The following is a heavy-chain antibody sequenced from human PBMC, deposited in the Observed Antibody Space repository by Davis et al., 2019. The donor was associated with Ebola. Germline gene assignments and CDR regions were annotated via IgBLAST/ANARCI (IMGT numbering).Heavy chain of an antibody. CDR2: INWNGNFI. V-gene: IGHV3-9*01. Sequence: SLKISCAASGFSFEGYAMYWVRQAPGRGLDWVSTINWNGNFIDYADSVKGRFTISRDNSGNSLFLEMNSLRPEDSGSYFCARSAYRTSLDYWGQGTLVTVSS. CDR1: GFSFEGYA. D-gene: IGHD3-3*01. CDR3: ARSAYRTSLDY. J-gene: IGHJ4*02.